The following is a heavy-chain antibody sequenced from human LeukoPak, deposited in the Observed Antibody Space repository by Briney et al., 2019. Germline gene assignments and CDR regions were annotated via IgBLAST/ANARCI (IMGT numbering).Heavy chain of an antibody. J-gene: IGHJ4*02. Sequence: MSSETLSLTCAVSGGSISSYYWSWIRQPPGKGLEWIGYIYYSGSTNYNPSLKSRVTISVDTSKNQFSLKLSSVTAADTAVYYCARDDGLSNTKIDYWGQGTLVTVSS. V-gene: IGHV4-59*12. CDR3: ARDDGLSNTKIDY. CDR2: IYYSGST. CDR1: GGSISSYY. D-gene: IGHD2-8*01.